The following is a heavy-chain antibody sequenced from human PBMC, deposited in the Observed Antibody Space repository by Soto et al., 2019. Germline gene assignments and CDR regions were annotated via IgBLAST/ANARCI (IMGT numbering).Heavy chain of an antibody. CDR1: GFTFRGYS. D-gene: IGHD2-15*01. V-gene: IGHV3-11*05. CDR2: ISGSSSNT. J-gene: IGHJ4*02. Sequence: GGSRRLSWAASGFTFRGYSMSGARQAPGKGLEWVSYISGSSSNTNYADSVKCRFTISRDNSKISLYLQMNSLRAEDTAVYYCVKDPLVSLVEQWGQGTLVTVSS. CDR3: VKDPLVSLVEQ.